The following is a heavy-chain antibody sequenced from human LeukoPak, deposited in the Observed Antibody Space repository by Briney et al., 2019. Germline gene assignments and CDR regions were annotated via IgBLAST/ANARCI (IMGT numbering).Heavy chain of an antibody. V-gene: IGHV4-34*01. J-gene: IGHJ4*02. CDR3: ARSEKSITIFGVVIITMFDY. CDR2: INHSGST. CDR1: GGSFSGYY. Sequence: PSETLSLTCAVYGGSFSGYYWSWIRQPPGKGLEWIGEINHSGSTNYNPSLKSRVTISVDTSKNQFSLKLSSVTAADTAVYYCARSEKSITIFGVVIITMFDYWGQGTLVTVSS. D-gene: IGHD3-3*01.